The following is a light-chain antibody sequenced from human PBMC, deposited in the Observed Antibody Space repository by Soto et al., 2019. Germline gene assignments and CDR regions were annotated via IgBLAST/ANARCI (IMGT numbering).Light chain of an antibody. V-gene: IGKV3-11*01. CDR3: QQRTNWPPT. CDR1: QSVRND. CDR2: SAS. J-gene: IGKJ4*01. Sequence: EIGLTQSPATLSLSPGERATLSCRASQSVRNDLVWYHQKPGQAPRVLIYSASNRATGIPARFSGSGPGTDFNLTISSLEPEDFAVYYCQQRTNWPPTFGGGTKVEMK.